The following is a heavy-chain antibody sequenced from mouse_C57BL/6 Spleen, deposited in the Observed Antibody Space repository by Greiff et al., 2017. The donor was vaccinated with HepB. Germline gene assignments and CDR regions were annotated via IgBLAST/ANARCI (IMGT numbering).Heavy chain of an antibody. V-gene: IGHV3-6*01. D-gene: IGHD1-1*01. CDR3: ARDEDTTVVANFDY. Sequence: EVKLMESGPGLVKPSQSLSLTCSVTGYSITSGYYWNWIRQFPGNKLEWMGYISYDGSNNYNPSLKNRISITRDTSKNQFFLKLNSVTTEDTATYYCARDEDTTVVANFDYWGQGTTLTVSS. CDR2: ISYDGSN. CDR1: GYSITSGYY. J-gene: IGHJ2*01.